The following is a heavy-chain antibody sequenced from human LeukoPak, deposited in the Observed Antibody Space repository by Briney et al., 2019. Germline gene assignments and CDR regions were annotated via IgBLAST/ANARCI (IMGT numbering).Heavy chain of an antibody. CDR1: GGSISSGSYY. CDR2: IYTSGST. V-gene: IGHV4-61*02. CDR3: ARDYQFCSGYLYYCYYYMDV. Sequence: SQTLSLTCTVSGGSISSGSYYWSWIRQPAGKGLEWIGRIYTSGSTNYNPSLKSRVTISVDTSKNQFSLKLSSVTAADTAVYYCARDYQFCSGYLYYCYYYMDVWGKGTTVTVSS. D-gene: IGHD3-3*01. J-gene: IGHJ6*03.